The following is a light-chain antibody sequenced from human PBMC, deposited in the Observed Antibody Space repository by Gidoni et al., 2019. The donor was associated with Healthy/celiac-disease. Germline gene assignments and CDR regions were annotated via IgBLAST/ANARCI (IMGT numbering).Light chain of an antibody. J-gene: IGKJ1*01. V-gene: IGKV1-39*01. CDR2: SVY. CDR1: QDIITY. CDR3: QQCYGPPWT. Sequence: SRFTQSPSSLSASVGDRVNMTCRASQDIITYLNWYQQKPGTAPHLVINSVYTLRTGVPSRFSGTGSGTDFTLTISSLQPEDFATYYCQQCYGPPWTFGQGTRVEMK.